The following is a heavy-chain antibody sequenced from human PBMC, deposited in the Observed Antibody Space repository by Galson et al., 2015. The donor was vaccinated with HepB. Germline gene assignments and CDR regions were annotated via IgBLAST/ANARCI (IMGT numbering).Heavy chain of an antibody. CDR1: GFTFSTYS. CDR2: INSVNSHI. CDR3: VRARREVLRFFDSDH. Sequence: SLRLSCAAYGFTFSTYSMTWVRQAPGMGLEWVSSINSVNSHIYYADSVRGRFTISRDNAKNSLSLQMNSLRVEDTAVYYCVRARREVLRFFDSDHWGQGTLVTVSS. D-gene: IGHD3-3*01. J-gene: IGHJ4*02. V-gene: IGHV3-21*01.